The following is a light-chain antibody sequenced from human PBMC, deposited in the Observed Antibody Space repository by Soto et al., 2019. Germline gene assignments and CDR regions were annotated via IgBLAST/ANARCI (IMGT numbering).Light chain of an antibody. CDR1: PRVLTY. V-gene: IGKV3-11*01. CDR3: PQRERT. Sequence: VLTQSPATLSLSPGERATLSCTACPRVLTYIAWYQQKPGQAPRLLIYEASKRATGVPARFSGSGSGTDFTLTISSLEPEDFAVYFCPQRERTFGQGTMV. J-gene: IGKJ1*01. CDR2: EAS.